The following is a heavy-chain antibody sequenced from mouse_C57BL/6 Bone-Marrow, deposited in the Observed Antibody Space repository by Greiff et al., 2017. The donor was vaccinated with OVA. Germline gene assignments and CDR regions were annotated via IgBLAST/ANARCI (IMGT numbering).Heavy chain of an antibody. Sequence: EVKLMESGAELVRPGASVKLSCTASGFNIKDDYMHWVKQRPEQGLEWIGWIDPENGDTEYASKFQGKATITADTSSNTAYLQLSSLTSEDTAVYYCTTGNYWFAYWGQGTLVTVSA. CDR1: GFNIKDDY. CDR2: IDPENGDT. CDR3: TTGNYWFAY. D-gene: IGHD2-1*01. V-gene: IGHV14-4*01. J-gene: IGHJ3*01.